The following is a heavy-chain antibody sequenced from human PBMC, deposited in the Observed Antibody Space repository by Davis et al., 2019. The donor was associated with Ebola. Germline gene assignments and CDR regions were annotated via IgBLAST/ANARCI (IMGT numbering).Heavy chain of an antibody. CDR2: ISSDSDYI. CDR3: AKDNGYSSGWYLDY. V-gene: IGHV3-21*01. Sequence: GESLKISCAASGFTFSTYSMSWVRQAPGKGLEWVSSISSDSDYIYYADSVKGRFTISRDNSKNTLYLQMNSLRAEDTAVYYCAKDNGYSSGWYLDYWGQGTLVTVSS. D-gene: IGHD6-19*01. J-gene: IGHJ4*02. CDR1: GFTFSTYS.